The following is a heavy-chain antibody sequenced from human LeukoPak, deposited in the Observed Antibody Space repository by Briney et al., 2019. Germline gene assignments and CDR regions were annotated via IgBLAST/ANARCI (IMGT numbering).Heavy chain of an antibody. V-gene: IGHV3-23*01. CDR2: ISGSGGST. CDR1: GFTFSSYA. J-gene: IGHJ5*02. CDR3: AKEESIAVASYNWFDP. D-gene: IGHD6-19*01. Sequence: GGSLRLSCAASGFTFSSYAMSWVRQAPGKGLEWVSAISGSGGSTYYADSVKGRFTISRDNSKNTLYLQMNSLRAEDTAVYYCAKEESIAVASYNWFDPWGQGILVTVSS.